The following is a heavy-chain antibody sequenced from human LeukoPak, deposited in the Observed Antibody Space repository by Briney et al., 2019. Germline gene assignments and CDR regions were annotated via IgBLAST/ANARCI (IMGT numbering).Heavy chain of an antibody. D-gene: IGHD4-11*01. CDR1: GFTFSSYA. Sequence: GGSLRLSCAASGFTFSSYAMHWVRQAPGKGLEWVAVISYDGSNKYYADSVKGRFTISRDNSKNTLYLQMNSLRAEDTAVYYCAGHTMTTVTTLAFYYYGMDVWGQGTTVTVSS. CDR2: ISYDGSNK. V-gene: IGHV3-30*04. CDR3: AGHTMTTVTTLAFYYYGMDV. J-gene: IGHJ6*02.